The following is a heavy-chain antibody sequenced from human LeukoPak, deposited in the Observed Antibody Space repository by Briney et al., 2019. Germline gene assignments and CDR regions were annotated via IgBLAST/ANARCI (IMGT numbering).Heavy chain of an antibody. D-gene: IGHD2-2*01. CDR2: INSDGSST. J-gene: IGHJ5*02. Sequence: PGGPLRLSCAASGFTFSSYWRHWVRQAPGKGLVWVSRINSDGSSTSYADSVKGRFTISRDNAKNTLYLQMNSLRAEDTAVYYCARDGCSSTSCYLNWFDPWGQGTLVTVSS. CDR3: ARDGCSSTSCYLNWFDP. V-gene: IGHV3-74*01. CDR1: GFTFSSYW.